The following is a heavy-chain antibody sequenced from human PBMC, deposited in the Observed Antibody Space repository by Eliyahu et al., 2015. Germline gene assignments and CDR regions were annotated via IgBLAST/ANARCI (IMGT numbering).Heavy chain of an antibody. J-gene: IGHJ4*02. CDR3: ARDPGGDCGGDCYSGVFDY. CDR2: IYYSGST. Sequence: QVQLQESGPGLVKPSXTLSLTCTVXGGXISSXXWXWIRQPPGKGLEWIGYIYYSGSTNYNPSLKSRVTISVDTSKNQFSLKLSSVTAADTAVYYCARDPGGDCGGDCYSGVFDYWGQGTLVTVSS. CDR1: GGXISSXX. D-gene: IGHD2-21*01. V-gene: IGHV4-59*01.